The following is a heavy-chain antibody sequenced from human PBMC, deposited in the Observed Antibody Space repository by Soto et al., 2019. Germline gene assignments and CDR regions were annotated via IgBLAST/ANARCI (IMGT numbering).Heavy chain of an antibody. Sequence: QVQLQESGPGLVKPSETLSLTCTVSGGSISNHYWSWIRQPPGKGLEWIGYIYYNGNTNYNPPLKSRVTMPVDTSKNQISLKLSSVTAADTAVYYCTRANWYSEYWGQGTLVTVSS. J-gene: IGHJ4*02. V-gene: IGHV4-59*11. D-gene: IGHD7-27*01. CDR1: GGSISNHY. CDR3: TRANWYSEY. CDR2: IYYNGNT.